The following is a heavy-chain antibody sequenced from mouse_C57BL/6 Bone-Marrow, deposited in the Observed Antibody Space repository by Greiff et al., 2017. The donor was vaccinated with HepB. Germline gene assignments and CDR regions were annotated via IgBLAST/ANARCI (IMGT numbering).Heavy chain of an antibody. D-gene: IGHD4-1*01. J-gene: IGHJ3*01. V-gene: IGHV14-4*01. Sequence: VQLQQSGAELVRPGASVKLSCTASGFNIKDDYMHWVKQRPEQGLEWIGWIYPENGDTEYASKFQGKATITADTSSNTAYLQLSSLTSEDTAVYYCTLNWPWFAYWGQGTLVTVSA. CDR1: GFNIKDDY. CDR3: TLNWPWFAY. CDR2: IYPENGDT.